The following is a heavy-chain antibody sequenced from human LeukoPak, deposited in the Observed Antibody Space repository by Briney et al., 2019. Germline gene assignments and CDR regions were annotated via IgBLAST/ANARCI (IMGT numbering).Heavy chain of an antibody. CDR1: GGSISSYY. CDR3: ARWGGEPHLPFDF. CDR2: IYYSGST. J-gene: IGHJ4*02. Sequence: SETLSLTCTVSGGSISSYYWSWIRQPPGKGLEWIGYIYYSGSTNYNPSLKSRVTISVDTSKNQFSLKLTSVIAADTAVYYCARWGGEPHLPFDFWGQGTLVSVSS. D-gene: IGHD3-16*01. V-gene: IGHV4-59*01.